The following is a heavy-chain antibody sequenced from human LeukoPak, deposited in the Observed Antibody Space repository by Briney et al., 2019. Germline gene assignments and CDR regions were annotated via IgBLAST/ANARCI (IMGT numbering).Heavy chain of an antibody. CDR2: IYYSGST. Sequence: SETLSLTCTVSGGSISSSSYYWGWIRQPPGKGLEWIGSIYYSGSTYYNPSLKSRVTISVDASKNQFSLKLSSVTAADTAVHYCARVRGSYRGGLGYFDYWGQGTLVTVSS. CDR3: ARVRGSYRGGLGYFDY. CDR1: GGSISSSSYY. J-gene: IGHJ4*02. D-gene: IGHD1-26*01. V-gene: IGHV4-39*07.